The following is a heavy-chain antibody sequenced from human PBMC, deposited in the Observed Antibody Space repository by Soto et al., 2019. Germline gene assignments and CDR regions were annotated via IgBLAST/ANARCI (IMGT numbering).Heavy chain of an antibody. CDR2: IYWNDDK. D-gene: IGHD3-22*01. V-gene: IGHV2-5*01. J-gene: IGHJ4*02. CDR1: GFSLSTNGVG. Sequence: GSGPTLVNPTQTLTLTCTFSGFSLSTNGVGVGWIRQPPGKALEWLALIYWNDDKRYSPSLKTRLTITKDTSKNQVVLTMTNMDPADTATYHCAHRPSLDYYDTSGSYVYYFDYWGQGTLVTVSS. CDR3: AHRPSLDYYDTSGSYVYYFDY.